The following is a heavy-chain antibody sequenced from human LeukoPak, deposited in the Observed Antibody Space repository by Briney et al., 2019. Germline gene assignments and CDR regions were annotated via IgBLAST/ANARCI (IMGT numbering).Heavy chain of an antibody. CDR3: ARDATAPRFDY. CDR2: IKKDGGEK. Sequence: GGSLRLSCAASGFTFSRYWMSWVRQAPGKGLEWVANIKKDGGEKYYVDSVKGRFTISRDNAKNSLYLQMNSLRAEDTAVYYCARDATAPRFDYWGQGTLVTVSS. J-gene: IGHJ4*02. V-gene: IGHV3-7*05. D-gene: IGHD5-18*01. CDR1: GFTFSRYW.